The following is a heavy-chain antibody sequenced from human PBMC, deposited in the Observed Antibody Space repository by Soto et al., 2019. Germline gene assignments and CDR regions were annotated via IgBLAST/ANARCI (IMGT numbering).Heavy chain of an antibody. V-gene: IGHV4-31*03. CDR3: ARATGTLRSRNCDY. J-gene: IGHJ4*02. D-gene: IGHD1-1*01. Sequence: SETLSLTCSVSGGSIITVGHCCTCIRQPPGKGLELIGSIYHTGSTYYSKSLRSRLTMSVDTSKSQFSLRLSSVTAADTAVYYCARATGTLRSRNCDYWGQGSLVTVSS. CDR1: GGSIITVGHC. CDR2: IYHTGST.